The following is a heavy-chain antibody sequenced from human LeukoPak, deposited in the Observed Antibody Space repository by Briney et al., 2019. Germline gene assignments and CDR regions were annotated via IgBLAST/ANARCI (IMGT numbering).Heavy chain of an antibody. V-gene: IGHV3-23*01. CDR1: GFTFSNYA. D-gene: IGHD1-26*01. J-gene: IGHJ4*02. Sequence: GGSLRLSCAASGFTFSNYAIGWVRQAPGKGLEWVSSITSSGDSTFYADSVKGRFTISRDTSKNTLSLQMNSLRDDDTAVYHCARDPWGIGPAFDYWGRGTLVTVSS. CDR2: ITSSGDST. CDR3: ARDPWGIGPAFDY.